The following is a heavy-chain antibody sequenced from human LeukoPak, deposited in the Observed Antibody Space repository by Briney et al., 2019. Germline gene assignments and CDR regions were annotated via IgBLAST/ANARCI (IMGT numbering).Heavy chain of an antibody. CDR1: GFTFSSYS. V-gene: IGHV3-21*01. D-gene: IGHD3-9*01. Sequence: GGSLRLSCAASGFTFSSYSMNWVRQAPGKGLEWVSSISSSSSYIYYADSVKGRFTISRDNAKNSLYLQMNSLRAEDTAVYYRARDRRTYYDILTGYYKQTYYYYGMDVWGQGTTVTVSS. CDR3: ARDRRTYYDILTGYYKQTYYYYGMDV. J-gene: IGHJ6*02. CDR2: ISSSSSYI.